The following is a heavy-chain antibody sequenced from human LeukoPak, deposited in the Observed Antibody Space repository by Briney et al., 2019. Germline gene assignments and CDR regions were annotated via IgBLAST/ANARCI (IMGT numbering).Heavy chain of an antibody. CDR2: TYFRSKWYN. V-gene: IGHV6-1*01. CDR1: GDSVSSNSAA. Sequence: TLPLTCAISGDSVSSNSAAWNWIRQSPSRGLEWLGRTYFRSKWYNDYALSVKSRITINPDTSKNEFSLHVSSVTPEDTAVYYCARRGPAGSSSYGMDVWGQGTTVTVSS. D-gene: IGHD6-6*01. J-gene: IGHJ6*02. CDR3: ARRGPAGSSSYGMDV.